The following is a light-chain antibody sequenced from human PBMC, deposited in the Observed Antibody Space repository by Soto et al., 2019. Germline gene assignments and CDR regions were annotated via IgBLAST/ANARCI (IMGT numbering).Light chain of an antibody. Sequence: DIQMTQSPSSLSASVGDRVTITCRASQTISLFLNWYQQKPGTAPKLLIYAASNLQSGVPSRFSGSRSGTDFTLTISNLQPEDFATYYCQQSYNTPPITFGQGTRLEIK. J-gene: IGKJ5*01. CDR2: AAS. CDR1: QTISLF. CDR3: QQSYNTPPIT. V-gene: IGKV1-39*01.